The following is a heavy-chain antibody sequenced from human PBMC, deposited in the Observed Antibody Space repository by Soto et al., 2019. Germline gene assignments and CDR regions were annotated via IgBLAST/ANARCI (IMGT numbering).Heavy chain of an antibody. D-gene: IGHD7-27*01. CDR3: ARGYWGMGYYYMDV. V-gene: IGHV4-34*01. CDR2: INHSGST. J-gene: IGHJ6*03. CDR1: GGSFSGYY. Sequence: SETLSLTCAVYGGSFSGYYWSWIRQPPGKGLEWIGEINHSGSTNYNPSLKSRVTISVDTSKNQSSLKLSSVTAADTAVYYCARGYWGMGYYYMDVWGKGTTVTVSS.